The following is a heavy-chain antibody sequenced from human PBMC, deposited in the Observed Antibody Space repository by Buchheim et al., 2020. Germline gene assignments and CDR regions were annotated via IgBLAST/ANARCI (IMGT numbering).Heavy chain of an antibody. Sequence: QVQLQQWGAGLLKPSETLSLTCAVYGGSFSGYYWSWIRQPPGKGLEWIGEINHSGSTNYNPSLKSRVTISVDTSKNQFSLKLSSVTAADTAVYSCATHPKGASVVRTEDCWGQGTL. CDR1: GGSFSGYY. CDR2: INHSGST. V-gene: IGHV4-34*01. CDR3: ATHPKGASVVRTEDC. D-gene: IGHD1-26*01. J-gene: IGHJ4*02.